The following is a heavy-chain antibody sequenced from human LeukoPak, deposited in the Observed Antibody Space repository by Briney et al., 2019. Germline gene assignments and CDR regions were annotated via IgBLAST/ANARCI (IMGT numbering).Heavy chain of an antibody. Sequence: GGSLRLSCAVSGFTFSNTWMSWVRQAPGRGLEWVGRIKSKADGGATEYAAPVKGRCTISRDDSENTLFLQMNSLKTEDTAVYYCTTDLRWEGGLLLDYWGQGTLVTVSS. J-gene: IGHJ4*02. CDR1: GFTFSNTW. CDR3: TTDLRWEGGLLLDY. V-gene: IGHV3-15*01. CDR2: IKSKADGGAT. D-gene: IGHD1-26*01.